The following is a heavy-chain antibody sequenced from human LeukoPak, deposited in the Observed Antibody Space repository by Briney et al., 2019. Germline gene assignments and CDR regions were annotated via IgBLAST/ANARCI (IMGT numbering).Heavy chain of an antibody. Sequence: ASVKVSCKASGYTFTSYYMHWVGQAPGQGVEGMGIINPSGGSTNYAQKLQGRVTMNRDRYTRRVYIEMSRLRSEDTAVYYCATARGACSSTSCYTGSWFDHWGQGTLVTVSS. CDR2: INPSGGST. J-gene: IGHJ5*02. V-gene: IGHV1-46*03. CDR1: GYTFTSYY. D-gene: IGHD2-2*02. CDR3: ATARGACSSTSCYTGSWFDH.